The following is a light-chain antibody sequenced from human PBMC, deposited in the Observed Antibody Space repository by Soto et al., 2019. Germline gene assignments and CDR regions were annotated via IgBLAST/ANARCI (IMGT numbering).Light chain of an antibody. CDR1: QSVGSS. Sequence: EIVMTQSPATLSVSPGERATLSCRASQSVGSSLAWYQQKPGQAPRLLIYHTSTRATGIPARFSGSGSGTEFTLTISSLQSEDFAVYYCQQYGSSPPWTFGQGTKVDIK. CDR3: QQYGSSPPWT. J-gene: IGKJ1*01. CDR2: HTS. V-gene: IGKV3-15*01.